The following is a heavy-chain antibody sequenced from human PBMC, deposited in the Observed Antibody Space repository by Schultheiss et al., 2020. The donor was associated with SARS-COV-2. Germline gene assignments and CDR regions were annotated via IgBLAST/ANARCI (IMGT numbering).Heavy chain of an antibody. J-gene: IGHJ6*03. CDR1: GFTFSNAW. V-gene: IGHV3-15*01. Sequence: GESLKISCAASGFTFSNAWMSWVRQAPGKGLEWVGRIKSKTDGGTTDYAAPVKGRFTISRDDSKNTLYLQMNSLKTEDTAVYYCTTGYCSSNSCSYYYYYYYMDVWGKGTAVTVSS. CDR3: TTGYCSSNSCSYYYYYYYMDV. D-gene: IGHD2-2*01. CDR2: IKSKTDGGTT.